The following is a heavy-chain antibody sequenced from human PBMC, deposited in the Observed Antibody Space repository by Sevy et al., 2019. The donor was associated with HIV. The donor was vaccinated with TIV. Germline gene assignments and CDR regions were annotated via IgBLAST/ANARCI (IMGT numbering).Heavy chain of an antibody. J-gene: IGHJ3*02. CDR2: IHYRGST. CDR3: AKHCSHYFDNSGYGEAFDI. Sequence: SETLSLTCSVSGGSISSSIYYWGWIRQSPGKGLEWFGSIHYRGSTYYNLSLKSRVTISVDTSKNQFSLKMSSVTAADTAVYYCAKHCSHYFDNSGYGEAFDIWGQGTRVTVSS. V-gene: IGHV4-39*01. CDR1: GGSISSSIYY. D-gene: IGHD3-22*01.